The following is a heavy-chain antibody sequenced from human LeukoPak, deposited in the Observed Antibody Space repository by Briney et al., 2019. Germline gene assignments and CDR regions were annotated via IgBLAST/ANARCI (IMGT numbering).Heavy chain of an antibody. CDR1: GKSFSGYY. CDR2: INHSGST. D-gene: IGHD6-19*01. V-gene: IGHV4-34*01. J-gene: IGHJ6*02. CDR3: ARGRVSVSGYYFAMDV. Sequence: SETLSLTCTVYGKSFSGYYWTCIRQSPGKGLEWIGEINHSGSTNYNPSLKSRVSISIDTSKNHLSLKLSSVTAADTAVYYCARGRVSVSGYYFAMDVWGQGTTVTVSS.